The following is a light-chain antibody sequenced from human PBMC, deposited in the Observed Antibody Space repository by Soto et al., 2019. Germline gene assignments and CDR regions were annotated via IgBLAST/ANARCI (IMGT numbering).Light chain of an antibody. CDR3: QQHNPYSPYT. CDR2: DAS. Sequence: DIQMTQSPSTLSASVGDRVTITCRASQSITNCLAWYQQKPGKAPKLLIFDASGLRSGVPSRFSGSGSGTEFTLTISSLQPEDFATYYCQQHNPYSPYTFGQGTKLEIK. V-gene: IGKV1-5*03. J-gene: IGKJ2*01. CDR1: QSITNC.